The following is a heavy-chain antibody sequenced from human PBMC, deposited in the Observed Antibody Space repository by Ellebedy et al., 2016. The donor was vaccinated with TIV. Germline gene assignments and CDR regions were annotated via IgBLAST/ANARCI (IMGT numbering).Heavy chain of an antibody. CDR1: GFTFSSYS. D-gene: IGHD2-8*01. Sequence: GESLKISCAASGFTFSSYSMNWVRQAPGKGLEWVSSISSSSSYIYYADSVKGRFTISRDNAKNSLYLQMNSLRAEDTAGYDCARDVATIPLMVSGYGMDVWGQGTTVTVSS. CDR2: ISSSSSYI. J-gene: IGHJ6*02. V-gene: IGHV3-21*01. CDR3: ARDVATIPLMVSGYGMDV.